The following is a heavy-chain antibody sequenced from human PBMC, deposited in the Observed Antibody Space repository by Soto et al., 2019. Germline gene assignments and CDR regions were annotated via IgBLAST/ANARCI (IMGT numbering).Heavy chain of an antibody. CDR1: GGSISSHY. CDR2: ISYSGST. D-gene: IGHD3-3*01. V-gene: IGHV4-59*11. CDR3: AMYYDFWSGLNWFDP. J-gene: IGHJ5*02. Sequence: SETLSLTCTVSGGSISSHYWSWIRQPPGKGLEWIGDISYSGSTNYNPSLKSRVTISLDTSKNQFSLKLYSVTAADTAVYYCAMYYDFWSGLNWFDPWGQGTLGTVPQ.